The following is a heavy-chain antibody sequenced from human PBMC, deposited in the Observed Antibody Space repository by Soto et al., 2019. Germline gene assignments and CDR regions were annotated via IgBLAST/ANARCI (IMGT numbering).Heavy chain of an antibody. V-gene: IGHV1-3*01. CDR3: AVDYGGNEILLDY. CDR2: INAGNGNT. Sequence: GASVKVSCKASGYTFTSYARHWVRQAPGQRLEWMGWINAGNGNTKYSQKFQGRVTITRDTSASTAYMELSSLRSEDTAVYYCAVDYGGNEILLDYWGQGTLVTVSS. J-gene: IGHJ4*02. CDR1: GYTFTSYA. D-gene: IGHD4-17*01.